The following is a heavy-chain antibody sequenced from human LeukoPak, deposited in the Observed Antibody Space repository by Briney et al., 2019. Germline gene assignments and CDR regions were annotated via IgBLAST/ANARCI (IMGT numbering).Heavy chain of an antibody. J-gene: IGHJ4*02. CDR1: GGSISSSSYY. D-gene: IGHD6-19*01. V-gene: IGHV4-39*07. CDR3: ARLGSEGAVAGFDY. CDR2: INHSGST. Sequence: NSSETLSLTCTVSGGSISSSSYYWSWIRQPPGKGLEWIGEINHSGSTNYNPSLKSRVTISVDTSKNQFSLKLSSVTAADTAVYYCARLGSEGAVAGFDYWGQGTLVTVSS.